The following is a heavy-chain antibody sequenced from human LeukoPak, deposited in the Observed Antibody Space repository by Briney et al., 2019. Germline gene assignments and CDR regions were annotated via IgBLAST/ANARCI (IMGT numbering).Heavy chain of an antibody. Sequence: QPGRSLRLSCAASGFTFSRSAVHWVRQPPGKGLEWMAVISNDGMRKFHADSVKGRFTISRDNSKNTLYLQMDSLTTEDTALYYCARRRDGYNPELDYWGQGTLVTVSS. V-gene: IGHV3-30*04. CDR2: ISNDGMRK. J-gene: IGHJ4*02. D-gene: IGHD5-24*01. CDR3: ARRRDGYNPELDY. CDR1: GFTFSRSA.